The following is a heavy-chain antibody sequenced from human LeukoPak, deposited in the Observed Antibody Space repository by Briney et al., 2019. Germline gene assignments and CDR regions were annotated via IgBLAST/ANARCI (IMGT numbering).Heavy chain of an antibody. Sequence: ASVKVSCKASGYTFTNYHLHWVRQAPGQGLEWMGIINPSGGSTSYAQKFQDRVTMTRDTSTSTVYMELNSLRSEDTAVYYCARATWYGDNPSGAFDIWGQGTMVTVSS. J-gene: IGHJ3*02. D-gene: IGHD4/OR15-4a*01. CDR2: INPSGGST. V-gene: IGHV1-46*01. CDR3: ARATWYGDNPSGAFDI. CDR1: GYTFTNYH.